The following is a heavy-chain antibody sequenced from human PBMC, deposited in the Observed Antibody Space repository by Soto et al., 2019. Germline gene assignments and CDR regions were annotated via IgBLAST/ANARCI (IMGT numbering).Heavy chain of an antibody. CDR2: IMPVFPTP. Sequence: QVQLVQSGAEVKKPGSSVKVSCKTSGGTFRTSAISWVRQAPGQGLAWMGGIMPVFPTPDYAQKFQGRVTITAEESTGTAYMELSSLRSEDTAVYYCARDKDRQQLGGNYYYIMDVWGQGTTVTVSS. CDR3: ARDKDRQQLGGNYYYIMDV. CDR1: GGTFRTSA. J-gene: IGHJ6*01. V-gene: IGHV1-69*12. D-gene: IGHD3-3*02.